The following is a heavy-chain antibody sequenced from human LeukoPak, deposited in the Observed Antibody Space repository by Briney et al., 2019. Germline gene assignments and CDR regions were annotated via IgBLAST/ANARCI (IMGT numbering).Heavy chain of an antibody. V-gene: IGHV4-59*02. Sequence: SETLSLTCSVSGGSVNSYYWSWMRQPPGKGLEWIGNIHYSGSTNYNPSLKSRVIISIDTSKNQFSLKLSSVTAADTAVYYCARGITRFDPWGQGTLVTVSS. CDR2: IHYSGST. J-gene: IGHJ5*02. CDR3: ARGITRFDP. CDR1: GGSVNSYY. D-gene: IGHD3-16*01.